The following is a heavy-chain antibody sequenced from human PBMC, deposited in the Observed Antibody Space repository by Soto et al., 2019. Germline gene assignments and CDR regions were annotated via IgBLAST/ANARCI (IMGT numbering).Heavy chain of an antibody. V-gene: IGHV1-18*04. CDR1: GYTFTSYG. CDR3: ARGWETVGTTTPFAY. CDR2: ISAYNGNT. J-gene: IGHJ4*02. Sequence: GASVKVSCKASGYTFTSYGISWVRQAPGQGLEWMGWISAYNGNTNYAQKLQGRVTMTTDTSTSTAYMELRSLRSEDTAVYYCARGWETVGTTTPFAYWGQGTLVTVSS. D-gene: IGHD1-26*01.